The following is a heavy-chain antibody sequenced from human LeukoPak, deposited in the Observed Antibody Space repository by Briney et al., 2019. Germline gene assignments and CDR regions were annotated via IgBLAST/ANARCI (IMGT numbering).Heavy chain of an antibody. CDR3: ARARSTNYYDSSKGDY. J-gene: IGHJ4*02. CDR2: INHSGST. CDR1: GGSFSGYY. Sequence: SETLPLTCAVYGGSFSGYYWSWIRQPPGKGLEWIGEINHSGSTNYNPSLKSRVTISVDTSKNQFSLKLSSVTAADTAVYYCARARSTNYYDSSKGDYWGQGTLVTVSS. V-gene: IGHV4-34*01. D-gene: IGHD3-22*01.